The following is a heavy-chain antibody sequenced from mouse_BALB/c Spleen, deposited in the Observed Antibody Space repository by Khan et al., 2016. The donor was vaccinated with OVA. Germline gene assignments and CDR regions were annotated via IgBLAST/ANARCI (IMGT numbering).Heavy chain of an antibody. CDR2: ISTYTGEP. D-gene: IGHD1-1*02. J-gene: IGHJ4*01. V-gene: IGHV9-3-1*01. CDR1: GYTFTNFG. CDR3: TRRGWWPFYGMDY. Sequence: QIQLVESGPELKKPGETVKISCTASGYTFTNFGMTWVKQAPGKGLKWMGWISTYTGEPTYADEFKGRFAFSLDTSTSTAYLQINTHRNEDTAIYFCTRRGWWPFYGMDYWGQGTSDTVSS.